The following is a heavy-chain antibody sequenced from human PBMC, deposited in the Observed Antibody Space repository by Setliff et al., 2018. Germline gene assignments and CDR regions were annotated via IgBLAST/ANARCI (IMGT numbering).Heavy chain of an antibody. CDR3: ARGRNVAARLLDS. CDR1: GGSFSDYY. D-gene: IGHD6-6*01. CDR2: INHSGST. Sequence: SETLSLTCAAHGGSFSDYYWTWIRQPPGKGLEWIGEINHSGSTKYSPSLESRVTMSVDPSKNQFSLKVTSVTAADTAVYYCARGRNVAARLLDSWGRGTLVTGSS. V-gene: IGHV4-34*01. J-gene: IGHJ4*02.